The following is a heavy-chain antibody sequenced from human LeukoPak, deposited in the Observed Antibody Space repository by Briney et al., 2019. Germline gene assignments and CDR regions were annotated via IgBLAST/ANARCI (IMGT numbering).Heavy chain of an antibody. CDR1: GYIFTVYY. D-gene: IGHD3-22*01. V-gene: IGHV1-2*02. Sequence: ASVKVSCKASGYIFTVYYMHWMRQGPGQGLEWMGWINPNSGGTNYAQKFQGRVTMTRDTSISTAYMELSRLRSDDTAVYYCARDPEPRYYDSSGYPDYWGQGTLVTVSS. CDR3: ARDPEPRYYDSSGYPDY. CDR2: INPNSGGT. J-gene: IGHJ4*02.